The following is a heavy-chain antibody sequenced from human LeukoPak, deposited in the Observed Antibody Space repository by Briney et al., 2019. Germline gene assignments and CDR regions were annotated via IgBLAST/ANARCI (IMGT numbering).Heavy chain of an antibody. V-gene: IGHV4-38-2*02. Sequence: SETLSLTCTVSGYSISSGYYWGWIRQPPGKGLEWIGSIYHSGSTYYNPSLKSRVTISVDTSKNQFSLKLSSVTAADTAVYYCARGQYLLADYWGQGTLVTVSS. CDR2: IYHSGST. CDR1: GYSISSGYY. J-gene: IGHJ4*02. CDR3: ARGQYLLADY. D-gene: IGHD3-3*02.